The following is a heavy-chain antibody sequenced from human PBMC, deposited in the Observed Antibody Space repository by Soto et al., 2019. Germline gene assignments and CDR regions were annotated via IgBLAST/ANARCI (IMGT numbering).Heavy chain of an antibody. D-gene: IGHD3-16*01. CDR3: ASLEITGY. CDR1: GYTLSSNY. V-gene: IGHV1-46*01. J-gene: IGHJ4*02. Sequence: QVQLVQSGAEVKKPGASVKVSCKASGYTLSSNYMVWVRQAPGQGLEWMGIINTSGGSTDYAQKFQGRLTMTRDTSTNPVYMELSSLTSKDTAVYYCASLEITGYWGQGTQVTVSS. CDR2: INTSGGST.